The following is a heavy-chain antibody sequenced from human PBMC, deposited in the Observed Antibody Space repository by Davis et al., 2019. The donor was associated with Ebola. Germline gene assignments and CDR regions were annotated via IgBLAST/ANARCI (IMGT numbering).Heavy chain of an antibody. Sequence: ASVKVSCKASGYTFTGYYTHWVRQAPGQGLEWMGWINPNSGGTNYAQKFQGRVTMTRDTSINTAYMELNRLTSDDTAVYYCARASTLRAFDLWGQGTMVTVSS. J-gene: IGHJ3*01. CDR2: INPNSGGT. CDR3: ARASTLRAFDL. D-gene: IGHD2/OR15-2a*01. V-gene: IGHV1-2*02. CDR1: GYTFTGYY.